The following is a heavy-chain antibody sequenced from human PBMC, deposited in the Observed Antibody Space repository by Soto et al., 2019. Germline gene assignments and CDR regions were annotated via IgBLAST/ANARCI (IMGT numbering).Heavy chain of an antibody. CDR1: GFTFSSYG. J-gene: IGHJ6*02. CDR2: IWYDGSNK. CDR3: ARDRAVVVTAITVWDYYYGMDV. D-gene: IGHD2-21*02. V-gene: IGHV3-33*01. Sequence: QVQLVESGGGVVQPGRSLRLSCAASGFTFSSYGMHWVRQAPGKGLEWVAVIWYDGSNKYYADSVKGRFTISRDNSKNTLYLQMNSLRAEDTAVYYCARDRAVVVTAITVWDYYYGMDVWGQGTTVTVSS.